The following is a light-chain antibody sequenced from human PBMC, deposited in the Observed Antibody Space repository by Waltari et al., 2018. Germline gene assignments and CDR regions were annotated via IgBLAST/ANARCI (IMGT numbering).Light chain of an antibody. V-gene: IGKV1-5*03. J-gene: IGKJ4*01. CDR3: QQYNSYSLT. CDR2: KGS. Sequence: IQMTQSPSTASASVGDRVTITCRANQTITTLVVWYQQKPGRAPQLLIYKGSALESGVPSRFSGRGSGTQFTLTITSLQPDDSATYYCQQYNSYSLTFGGGTKVVI. CDR1: QTITTL.